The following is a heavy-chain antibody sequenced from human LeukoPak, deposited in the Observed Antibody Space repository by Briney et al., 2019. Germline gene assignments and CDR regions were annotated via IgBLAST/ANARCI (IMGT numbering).Heavy chain of an antibody. CDR2: ISAYNGNT. Sequence: RASVKVSCKASGYTFTSYAMNWARQAPGQGLKWMGWISAYNGNTNYAQKLQGRVTMTTDTSTSTAYMELRSLRSDDTAVYYYARATEPSGSYPPEYFQHWGQGTLVTVSS. CDR3: ARATEPSGSYPPEYFQH. D-gene: IGHD1-26*01. J-gene: IGHJ1*01. V-gene: IGHV1-18*01. CDR1: GYTFTSYA.